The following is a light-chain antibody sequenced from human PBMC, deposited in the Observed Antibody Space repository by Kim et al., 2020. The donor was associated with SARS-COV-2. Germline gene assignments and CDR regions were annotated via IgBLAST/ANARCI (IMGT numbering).Light chain of an antibody. CDR2: GAS. CDR1: PSVSSN. CDR3: QQYNNWPPLT. Sequence: IVMTQSPATLSVSPGERATLSCRASPSVSSNLAWYQQKPGQAPRLLIYGASTRATGIPARFSGSGSGTEFTLTISSLQSEDFAVYYCQQYNNWPPLTFGGGTKVDIK. J-gene: IGKJ4*01. V-gene: IGKV3-15*01.